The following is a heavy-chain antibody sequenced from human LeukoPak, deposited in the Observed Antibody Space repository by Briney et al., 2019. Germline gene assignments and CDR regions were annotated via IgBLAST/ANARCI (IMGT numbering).Heavy chain of an antibody. V-gene: IGHV3-23*01. CDR3: AKDYGDDTAPFDY. Sequence: KAGGSLRPSCAPSGFTFTSYAMSWVRQPPGKGLEWVSAISGSGGSTYYADSVKGRFTISRDNSKNTLYLQMNSLRAEDTAVYYCAKDYGDDTAPFDYWGQGTLVTVSS. J-gene: IGHJ4*02. CDR2: ISGSGGST. CDR1: GFTFTSYA. D-gene: IGHD4-17*01.